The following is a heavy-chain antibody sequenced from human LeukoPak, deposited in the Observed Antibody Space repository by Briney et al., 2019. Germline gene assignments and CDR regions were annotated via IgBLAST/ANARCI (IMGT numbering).Heavy chain of an antibody. Sequence: PSETLSLTCTVSGGSISSSSYYWGWIRQPPGKGLEWIGEINHSGSTNYNPSLKSRVTISVDTSKNQFSLKLSSVTAADTAAYYCASRELWLLGGYYYYGMDVWGQGTTVTVSS. J-gene: IGHJ6*02. CDR3: ASRELWLLGGYYYYGMDV. CDR2: INHSGST. CDR1: GGSISSSSYY. D-gene: IGHD3-10*01. V-gene: IGHV4-39*07.